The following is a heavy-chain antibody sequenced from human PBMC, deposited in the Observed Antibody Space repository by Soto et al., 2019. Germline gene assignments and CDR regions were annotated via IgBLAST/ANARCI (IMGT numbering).Heavy chain of an antibody. CDR1: GGTFSSYT. CDR2: IIPILGIA. Sequence: QVQLVESGAEVKKPGSSVKVSCKASGGTFSSYTISWVRQAPGQVLEWMGRIIPILGIANYAQKFQGRVTITADKSTSTAYMELSSLRSEDTAVYYCARYEGIVVVPAAIHWFDPWGQGTLVTVSS. J-gene: IGHJ5*02. V-gene: IGHV1-69*09. CDR3: ARYEGIVVVPAAIHWFDP. D-gene: IGHD2-2*01.